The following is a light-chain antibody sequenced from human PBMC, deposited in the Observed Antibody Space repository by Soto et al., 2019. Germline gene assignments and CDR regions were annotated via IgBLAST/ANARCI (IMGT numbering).Light chain of an antibody. Sequence: DILMTQSPSTLSGSVGDRVTITCRASQTISSWLAWYQQKPGKAPKLLIYKASTLKSGVPSRFSGSGSGTEFTLTISSLQPDGFATYSCQHYDRYSEAFGRGTKVDIK. V-gene: IGKV1-5*03. J-gene: IGKJ1*01. CDR2: KAS. CDR1: QTISSW. CDR3: QHYDRYSEA.